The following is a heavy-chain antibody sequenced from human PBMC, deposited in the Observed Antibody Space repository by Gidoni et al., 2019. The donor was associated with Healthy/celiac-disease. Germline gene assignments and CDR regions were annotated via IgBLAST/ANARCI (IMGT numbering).Heavy chain of an antibody. CDR3: ARMAAGLDY. D-gene: IGHD6-13*01. Sequence: QVQLVQSGAELKKPGSSVQVSCKASGGTFSSYAIRWVRQAPGQGLEWMGGIIPIFGTANYAQKFQGRVTITADESTSTAYMELSSLRSEDTAVYYCARMAAGLDYWGQGTLVTVSS. J-gene: IGHJ4*02. CDR1: GGTFSSYA. CDR2: IIPIFGTA. V-gene: IGHV1-69*01.